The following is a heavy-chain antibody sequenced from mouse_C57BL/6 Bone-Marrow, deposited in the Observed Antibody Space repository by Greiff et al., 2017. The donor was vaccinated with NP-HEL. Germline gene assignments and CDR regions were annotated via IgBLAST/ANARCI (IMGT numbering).Heavy chain of an antibody. Sequence: QVQLQQPGAELVKPGASVKLSCKASGYTFTSYWMHWVKQRPGQGLEWIGMIHPNSGSTNYNEKFKSKATLTADKSSSTAYMELRSLTSEDSAVYFCARFTSWYFDYWGQGTTLTVSS. D-gene: IGHD1-1*01. CDR3: ARFTSWYFDY. J-gene: IGHJ2*01. V-gene: IGHV1-64*01. CDR2: IHPNSGST. CDR1: GYTFTSYW.